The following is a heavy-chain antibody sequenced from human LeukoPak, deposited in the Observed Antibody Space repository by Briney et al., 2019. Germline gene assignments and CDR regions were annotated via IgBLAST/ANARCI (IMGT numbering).Heavy chain of an antibody. V-gene: IGHV4-34*01. J-gene: IGHJ4*02. D-gene: IGHD3-22*01. CDR3: ARLTDSSVDY. Sequence: SETLSLTCAVYGGSFSGYYWSWIRQPPGKGLEWIGEINHSGSTNYNPSLKSRVTISVDTSKNQFSLKLSSVTAADTAVHYCARLTDSSVDYWGQGTLVTVSS. CDR1: GGSFSGYY. CDR2: INHSGST.